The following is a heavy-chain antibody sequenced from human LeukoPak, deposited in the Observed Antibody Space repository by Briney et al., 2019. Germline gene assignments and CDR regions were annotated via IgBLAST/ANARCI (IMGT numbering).Heavy chain of an antibody. CDR3: VRGSADTTGVDY. D-gene: IGHD6-13*01. CDR1: GFTFSRYW. J-gene: IGHJ4*02. V-gene: IGHV3-7*01. Sequence: GGSLRLSCAASGFTFSRYWMTWVRQSPGKRLEWVANIKPDGSEKYHVDSVKGRFTISRDNAKNSLYLQMNPVTAEDTAIYYCVRGSADTTGVDYWGQGTPVTVSS. CDR2: IKPDGSEK.